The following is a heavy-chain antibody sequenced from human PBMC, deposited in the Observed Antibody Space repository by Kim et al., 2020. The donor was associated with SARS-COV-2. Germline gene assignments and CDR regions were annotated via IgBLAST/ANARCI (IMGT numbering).Heavy chain of an antibody. CDR2: ISGSGDDT. CDR1: GFSFSNYA. CDR3: AKEYCSSINCFAQY. J-gene: IGHJ4*02. D-gene: IGHD2-2*01. V-gene: IGHV3-23*01. Sequence: GGYLRLSCAASGFSFSNYAMTWVRQAPGKGLEWVSSISGSGDDTYYGDSEKGRFTISRDNSKNTVYLQMNSLRAEDTAVYYCAKEYCSSINCFAQYWGQGTRVTVSS.